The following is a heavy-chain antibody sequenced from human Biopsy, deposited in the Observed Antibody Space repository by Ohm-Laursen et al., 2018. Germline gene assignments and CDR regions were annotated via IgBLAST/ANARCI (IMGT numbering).Heavy chain of an antibody. V-gene: IGHV3-33*06. J-gene: IGHJ4*02. CDR3: AKCMTGGSNYYFHH. Sequence: SLRLSCTASGFTFRSYGMHWVRQAPGKGLEWVAAIWYDGSNKNYADSVKGRFTISRDNSKNTLYLQMNSLRGEDTAVYYCAKCMTGGSNYYFHHCGQGTLVTVSS. D-gene: IGHD2-8*01. CDR2: IWYDGSNK. CDR1: GFTFRSYG.